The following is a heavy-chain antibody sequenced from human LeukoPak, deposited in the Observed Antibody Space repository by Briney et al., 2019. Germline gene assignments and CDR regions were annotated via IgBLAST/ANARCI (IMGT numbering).Heavy chain of an antibody. CDR2: INPSGGST. D-gene: IGHD6-13*01. CDR3: AREPSYSSPNYYGMDV. Sequence: ASVKVSCKASGYTFTSYYMHWVRQAPGQGLEWMGIINPSGGSTSYAQKFQGRATMTRDTSTSTVYMELSSLRSEDTAVYYCAREPSYSSPNYYGMDVWGQGTTVTVSS. V-gene: IGHV1-46*01. CDR1: GYTFTSYY. J-gene: IGHJ6*02.